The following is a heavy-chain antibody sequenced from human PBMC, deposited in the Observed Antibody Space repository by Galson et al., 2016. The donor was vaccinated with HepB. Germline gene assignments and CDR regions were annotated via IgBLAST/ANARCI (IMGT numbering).Heavy chain of an antibody. D-gene: IGHD1-14*01. J-gene: IGHJ4*02. CDR1: GASISSLNW. Sequence: SETLSLTCAVYGASISSLNWWSWVRQPPGKGLEWIGEIYHSGSTNYNPSLESRVTMSVDKSKNQYSMNLNSVTAADTAVYYCASLDNRRGGEYWGQGTLVTVSS. CDR3: ASLDNRRGGEY. CDR2: IYHSGST. V-gene: IGHV4-4*02.